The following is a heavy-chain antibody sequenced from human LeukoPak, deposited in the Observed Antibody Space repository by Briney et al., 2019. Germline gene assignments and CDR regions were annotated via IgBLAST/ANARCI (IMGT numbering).Heavy chain of an antibody. Sequence: ASVTVSYKASGGTFSNYAISWVRPAPGQGVEWVGRIIPILGIANYAQKFQGRVTITADKSTSTAYMELSSLRSEDTAVYYCARVPRRDGYNSDYWGQGTLVTVSS. CDR1: GGTFSNYA. J-gene: IGHJ4*02. CDR3: ARVPRRDGYNSDY. V-gene: IGHV1-69*04. D-gene: IGHD5-24*01. CDR2: IIPILGIA.